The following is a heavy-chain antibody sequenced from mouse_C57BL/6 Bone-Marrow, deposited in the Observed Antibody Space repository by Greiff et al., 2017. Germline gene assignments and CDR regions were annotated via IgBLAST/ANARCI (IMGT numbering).Heavy chain of an antibody. D-gene: IGHD2-5*01. J-gene: IGHJ2*01. CDR3: ETCYSNVFDY. CDR2: IYPRSGNT. V-gene: IGHV1-81*01. Sequence: QVQLQQSGAELARPGASVKLSCKASGYTFTSYGISWVKQRTGQGLEWIGEIYPRSGNTYYNEKFKGKATLTADKSSSTAYMELRSLTSEDSAVYFCETCYSNVFDYWGQGTTLTVSS. CDR1: GYTFTSYG.